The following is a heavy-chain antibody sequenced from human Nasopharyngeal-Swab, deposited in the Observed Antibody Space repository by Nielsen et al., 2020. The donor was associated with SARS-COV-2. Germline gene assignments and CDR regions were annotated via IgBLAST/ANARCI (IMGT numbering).Heavy chain of an antibody. CDR3: ARDSRNIFYYYYGMDV. CDR2: INWNGGST. CDR1: GFTFDDYG. J-gene: IGHJ6*02. V-gene: IGHV3-20*04. Sequence: GESLKISCAASGFTFDDYGMSWVRQAPGKGLEWVSGINWNGGSTGYADSVKGRFTISRDNAKNSLYLQMNSLRAEDTAVYYCARDSRNIFYYYYGMDVWGQGTTVTVSS. D-gene: IGHD2/OR15-2a*01.